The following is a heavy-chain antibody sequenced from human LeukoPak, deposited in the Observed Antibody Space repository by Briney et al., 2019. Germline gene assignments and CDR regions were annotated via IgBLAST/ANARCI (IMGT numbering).Heavy chain of an antibody. J-gene: IGHJ4*02. CDR2: ISSSSSYI. CDR3: ARDLGIAVAGNFDY. CDR1: GFTFSSYS. Sequence: NTGGSLRLSCAASGFTFSSYSMNWVRQAPGKGLEWVSSISSSSSYIYYADSVEGRFTISRDNAKNSLYLQMNSLRAEDTAVYYCARDLGIAVAGNFDYWGQGTLVTVSS. V-gene: IGHV3-21*01. D-gene: IGHD6-19*01.